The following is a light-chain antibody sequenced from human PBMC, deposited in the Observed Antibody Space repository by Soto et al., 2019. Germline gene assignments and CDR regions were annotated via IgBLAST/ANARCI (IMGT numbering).Light chain of an antibody. J-gene: IGLJ2*01. Sequence: QSVLTQPASVSGSPGQSITISCTGTSSYVGTYNLISWYQHHPGKAPKLMIYEGNKRPSGVSNRFSASKSGNTASLTISGLQAEDEANYFCSAYAGSSTLLFGGGTKLTVL. CDR1: SSYVGTYNL. CDR2: EGN. V-gene: IGLV2-23*01. CDR3: SAYAGSSTLL.